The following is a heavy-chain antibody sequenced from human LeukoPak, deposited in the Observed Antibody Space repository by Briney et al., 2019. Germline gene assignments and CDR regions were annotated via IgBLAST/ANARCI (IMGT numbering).Heavy chain of an antibody. CDR1: GDSVSSDSVA. V-gene: IGHV6-1*01. CDR2: TYYRSKWFN. CDR3: ARDLLDSFDI. Sequence: SQTLSLTCAISGDSVSSDSVAWNWIRQSPSRGLEWLGRTYYRSKWFNDYAVSVKSRITINPETSKNQFSLQLNSVTPEDTAVCYCARDLLDSFDIWGQGTMVTVSS. J-gene: IGHJ3*02.